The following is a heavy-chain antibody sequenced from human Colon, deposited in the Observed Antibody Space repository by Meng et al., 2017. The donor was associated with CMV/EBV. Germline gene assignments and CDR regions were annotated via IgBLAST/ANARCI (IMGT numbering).Heavy chain of an antibody. J-gene: IGHJ5*02. V-gene: IGHV4-59*01. Sequence: SETLSLTCTVSGGSITNYHWAWFRQSPGKGLEWIGYVFHSGSTKYSPSLKSRVTISVDTSKKQFSLNLNSVTPADTAVYYCARRSVTGPPGSFFDPWGQGTLVTVSS. CDR3: ARRSVTGPPGSFFDP. CDR2: VFHSGST. D-gene: IGHD3-10*01. CDR1: GGSITNYH.